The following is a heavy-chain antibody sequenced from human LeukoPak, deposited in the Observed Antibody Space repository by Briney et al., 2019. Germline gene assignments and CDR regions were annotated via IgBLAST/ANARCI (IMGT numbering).Heavy chain of an antibody. D-gene: IGHD3-10*01. CDR2: ISAYNGNT. CDR3: ARVKDYYGSGSYPRRGYYYGMDV. J-gene: IGHJ6*02. CDR1: GYTFTSYG. V-gene: IGHV1-18*01. Sequence: ASVKVSCKASGYTFTSYGISWVRQAPGHGLEWMGWISAYNGNTNYAQKLQGRVTMTTDTSTSTAYMELRSLRSDDTAVYYCARVKDYYGSGSYPRRGYYYGMDVWGQGTTVTVSS.